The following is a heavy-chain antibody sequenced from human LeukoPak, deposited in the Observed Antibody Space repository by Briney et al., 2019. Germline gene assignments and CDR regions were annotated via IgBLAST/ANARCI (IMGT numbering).Heavy chain of an antibody. Sequence: SQTLSLTCTVSGGSISSGSYYWSWIRQPAGKGLEWIGRIYTSGSTNYNPFLKSRVTISVDTSKNQFSLKLSSVTAADTAVYYCARVYYDSSGDSAFDIWGQGTMVTVSS. CDR3: ARVYYDSSGDSAFDI. D-gene: IGHD3-22*01. V-gene: IGHV4-61*02. J-gene: IGHJ3*02. CDR2: IYTSGST. CDR1: GGSISSGSYY.